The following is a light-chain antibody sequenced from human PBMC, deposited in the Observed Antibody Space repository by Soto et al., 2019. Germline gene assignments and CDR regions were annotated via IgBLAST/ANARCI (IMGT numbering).Light chain of an antibody. CDR3: QHYNGHSTWS. Sequence: DIQMTQSPSTLSAYVGDRVTITCRASQSVTKWVAWYQQRPVQAPKILIWDASSLQRVVPSRFSGSGFGTEFSLSISSLQPDDLATYYCQHYNGHSTWSFGQGTKVEIK. CDR1: QSVTKW. CDR2: DAS. J-gene: IGKJ1*01. V-gene: IGKV1-5*01.